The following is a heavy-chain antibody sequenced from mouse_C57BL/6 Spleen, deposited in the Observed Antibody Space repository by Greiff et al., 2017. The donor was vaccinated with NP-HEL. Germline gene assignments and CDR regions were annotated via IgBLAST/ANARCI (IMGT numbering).Heavy chain of an antibody. CDR3: VRSPTPPKYYGSTYLWYFDV. CDR2: IRSKSNNYAT. Sequence: EVQLVESGGGLVQPKGSLKLSCAASGFSFNTYAMNWVRQAPGKGLEWVARIRSKSNNYATYYADSVKDRFTISRDDSESMLYLQMNNLKTEDTAMYYCVRSPTPPKYYGSTYLWYFDVWGTGTTVTVSS. V-gene: IGHV10-1*01. CDR1: GFSFNTYA. D-gene: IGHD1-1*01. J-gene: IGHJ1*03.